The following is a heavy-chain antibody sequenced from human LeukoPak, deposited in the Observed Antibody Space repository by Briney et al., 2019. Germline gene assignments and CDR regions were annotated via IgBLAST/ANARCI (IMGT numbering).Heavy chain of an antibody. CDR3: ARDRDLDY. CDR2: INQDGSEK. J-gene: IGHJ4*02. D-gene: IGHD3-10*01. V-gene: IGHV3-7*01. CDR1: GFTFSSYG. Sequence: GGSLRLSCAASGFTFSSYGMHWVRQAPGKGLEWVANINQDGSEKYYVDSVKGRFTISRDNAKNSLYLQMNSLRAEDTAVYYCARDRDLDYWGQGTLVTVSS.